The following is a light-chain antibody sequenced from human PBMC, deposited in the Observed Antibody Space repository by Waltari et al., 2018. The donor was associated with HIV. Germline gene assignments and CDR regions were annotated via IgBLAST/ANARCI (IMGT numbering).Light chain of an antibody. V-gene: IGKV4-1*01. Sequence: DILMTQSPDSLAVSLGERATINCKARQTLLYSSNNKNYLAWYQHKPGQPPKLLIYWASTRQSGVPDRFSGSGSGTNFNLTINELQAEDVATYYCQQYYRTPLTFGGGTKVGL. CDR3: QQYYRTPLT. J-gene: IGKJ4*01. CDR2: WAS. CDR1: QTLLYSSNNKNY.